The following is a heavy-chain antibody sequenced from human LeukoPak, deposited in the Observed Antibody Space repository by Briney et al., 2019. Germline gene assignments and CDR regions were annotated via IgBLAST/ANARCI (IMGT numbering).Heavy chain of an antibody. CDR3: ARHQDYSGSGSYYNSLSYGMDV. CDR2: IYPGDSDT. V-gene: IGHV5-51*01. Sequence: GESLKISCKGSGHSFTSYWIGWVRQMPGKGLEWMGIIYPGDSDTRYSPSFQGQVTISADKSISTAYLQWSSLKASDTAMYYCARHQDYSGSGSYYNSLSYGMDVWGQGTTVTVSS. CDR1: GHSFTSYW. D-gene: IGHD3-10*01. J-gene: IGHJ6*02.